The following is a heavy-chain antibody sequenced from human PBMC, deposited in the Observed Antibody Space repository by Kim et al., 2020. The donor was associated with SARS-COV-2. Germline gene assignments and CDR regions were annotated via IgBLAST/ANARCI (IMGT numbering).Heavy chain of an antibody. D-gene: IGHD1-26*01. CDR1: GFTFRSHW. Sequence: GGSLRLSCAASGFTFRSHWMLWVRQAPGKGLVLVSRVNSDGTSSAYADSVKGRFTISRDNAKDTLYLQMNSLSAEDTAVYYCTRGGEVSRPSGSYGDCWGQGTLVTVSS. CDR2: VNSDGTSS. CDR3: TRGGEVSRPSGSYGDC. J-gene: IGHJ4*02. V-gene: IGHV3-74*01.